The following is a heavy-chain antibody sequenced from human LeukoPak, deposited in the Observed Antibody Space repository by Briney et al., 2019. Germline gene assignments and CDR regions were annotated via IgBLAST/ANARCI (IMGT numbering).Heavy chain of an antibody. V-gene: IGHV3-74*01. CDR3: ARYRLSDNFFDY. D-gene: IGHD5-24*01. CDR2: ISTDGSTT. J-gene: IGHJ4*02. CDR1: XXTXSDXW. Sequence: GXSXXXSCXXSXXTXSDXWXXWVRHAPGXGLVWVSRISTDGSTTNYADSVKGRFTISRDNAKNTLYLQMNSLRAEDTAVYYCARYRLSDNFFDYWGQGTLVTVSS.